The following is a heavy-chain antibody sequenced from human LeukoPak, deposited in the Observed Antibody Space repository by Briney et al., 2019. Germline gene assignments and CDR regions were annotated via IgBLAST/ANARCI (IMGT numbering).Heavy chain of an antibody. CDR3: AREYSGVIDY. J-gene: IGHJ4*02. Sequence: GGSLRLSCAASGFTLSTYWMHWVRQAPGKGLVWVSRIKSDGTITSYADPVKGRFTISRDNARNTLYLHMNSLRAEDAAVYYCAREYSGVIDYWGQGTLVTVSS. D-gene: IGHD3-10*01. CDR1: GFTLSTYW. V-gene: IGHV3-74*01. CDR2: IKSDGTIT.